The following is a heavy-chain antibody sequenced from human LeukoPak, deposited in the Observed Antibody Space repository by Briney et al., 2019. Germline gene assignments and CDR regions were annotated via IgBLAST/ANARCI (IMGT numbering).Heavy chain of an antibody. V-gene: IGHV3-21*01. CDR2: ISNSSSYI. D-gene: IGHD5-24*01. Sequence: GGSLRLSCATSGFTFSSYSMNWVRQAPGKGLEWVSSISNSSSYIYYADSVKGRFTISRDNAKNSLYLQMNSLRAEDTAVYYCAIIVEMATIVDYWGQGTLVTVSS. J-gene: IGHJ4*02. CDR3: AIIVEMATIVDY. CDR1: GFTFSSYS.